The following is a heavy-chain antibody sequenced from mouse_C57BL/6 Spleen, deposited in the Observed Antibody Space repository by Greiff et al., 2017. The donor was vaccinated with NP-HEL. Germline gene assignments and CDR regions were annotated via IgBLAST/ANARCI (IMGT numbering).Heavy chain of an antibody. V-gene: IGHV1-50*01. J-gene: IGHJ3*01. Sequence: QVQLQQPGAELVKPGASVKLSCKASGYTFTSYWMQWVKQRPGQGLEWIGEIDPSDSYTNYNQKFKGKATLTVDTSSSTAYMQLSSLTSEDSAVYYCARRALYGNFAWFAYWGQGTLVTVSA. D-gene: IGHD2-1*01. CDR1: GYTFTSYW. CDR2: IDPSDSYT. CDR3: ARRALYGNFAWFAY.